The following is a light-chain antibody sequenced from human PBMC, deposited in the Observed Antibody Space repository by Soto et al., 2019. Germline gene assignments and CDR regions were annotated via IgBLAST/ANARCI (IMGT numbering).Light chain of an antibody. CDR3: QQYNSYVYT. J-gene: IGKJ2*01. Sequence: DIQMTQSPSTRSASVGDRVTITCRASQSISSWLAWYQQKPGKAPKLLIYDASSLERGVPSRFSGSGSGTEFTLTISRLQPDDFATYYCQQYNSYVYTFGQGTKLEIK. CDR2: DAS. V-gene: IGKV1-5*01. CDR1: QSISSW.